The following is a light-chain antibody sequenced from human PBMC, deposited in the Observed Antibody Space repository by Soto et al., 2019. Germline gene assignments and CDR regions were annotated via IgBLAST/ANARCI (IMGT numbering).Light chain of an antibody. V-gene: IGKV3-11*01. CDR1: QSVSRY. J-gene: IGKJ4*01. CDR3: QQRSNWPGA. Sequence: EIVLTQSPATLSLSPGESATLSCRASQSVSRYLAWYQQKPDQAPRLLIYDASNRATGIPARFSGSGSGTDFTLTISSLEPEDFAVYYCQQRSNWPGAFGGGTTVEIK. CDR2: DAS.